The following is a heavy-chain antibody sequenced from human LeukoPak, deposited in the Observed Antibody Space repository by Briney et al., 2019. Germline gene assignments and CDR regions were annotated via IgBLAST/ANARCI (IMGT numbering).Heavy chain of an antibody. CDR3: AKNYYDSSGYYRWFDP. V-gene: IGHV3-23*01. J-gene: IGHJ5*02. CDR1: GFTFSSYA. Sequence: PGGSLRLSCAASGFTFSSYAMSWVRQAPGKGLEWVSAISGSGGSTYYADSVKGRFTISRDNPKNTLYLQMNSLRAEDTAVYYCAKNYYDSSGYYRWFDPWGQGTLVTVSS. CDR2: ISGSGGST. D-gene: IGHD3-22*01.